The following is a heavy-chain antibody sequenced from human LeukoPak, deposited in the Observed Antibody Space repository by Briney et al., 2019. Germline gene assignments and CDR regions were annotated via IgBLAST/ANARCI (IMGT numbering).Heavy chain of an antibody. CDR1: GFTFGDYA. D-gene: IGHD3-9*01. J-gene: IGHJ5*02. CDR3: TRAHVLRYFDWLLGGPPNWFDP. CDR2: IRCKAYGGTT. V-gene: IGHV3-49*04. Sequence: PGGSLRLSCTASGFTFGDYAMSWVRQAPGKGLEWVGFIRCKAYGGTTEYAASVKGRFTISRDDSKSIAYLQMNSLKTEDTAVYYCTRAHVLRYFDWLLGGPPNWFDPWGQGTLVTVSS.